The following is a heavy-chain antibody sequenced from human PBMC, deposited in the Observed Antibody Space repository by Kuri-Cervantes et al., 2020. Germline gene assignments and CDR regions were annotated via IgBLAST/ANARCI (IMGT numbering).Heavy chain of an antibody. V-gene: IGHV4-59*01. Sequence: GSLRLSCAVYGGSFSGYYWSWIRQPPGKGLEWIGYIYYSGSTNYNPSLKSRVTISVDTSKNQFSLKLSSVTAADTAVYYCARGQQLDLYYYYMDVWGKGTTVTVSS. D-gene: IGHD6-13*01. CDR3: ARGQQLDLYYYYMDV. J-gene: IGHJ6*03. CDR1: GGSFSGYY. CDR2: IYYSGST.